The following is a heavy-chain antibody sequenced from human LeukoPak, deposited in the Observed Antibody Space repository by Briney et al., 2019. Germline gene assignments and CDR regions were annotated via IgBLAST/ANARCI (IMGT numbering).Heavy chain of an antibody. Sequence: GGSLRLSCAASGFSFTAYSMNWVRQAPGRGLEWISYIGPGGDIYYADSVTGRFTVSRDTAKSSLYLQMNGLRVEDTAVYYCARRFDSWGQGTLVTVSS. CDR2: IGPGGDI. CDR3: ARRFDS. J-gene: IGHJ4*02. V-gene: IGHV3-48*01. CDR1: GFSFTAYS.